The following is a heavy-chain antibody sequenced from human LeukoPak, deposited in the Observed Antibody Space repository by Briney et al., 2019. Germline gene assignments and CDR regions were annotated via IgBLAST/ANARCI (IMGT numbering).Heavy chain of an antibody. D-gene: IGHD5-12*01. CDR1: GDSVSSNSAA. J-gene: IGHJ4*02. CDR2: TYYRSKWSN. Sequence: SQTLSLTCAISGDSVSSNSAAWNWIRQSPSRGLEWLGRTYYRSKWSNNYAVSVKSRITINSDTSKNQFSLKLSSVTAADTAVYYCATYARNGYGYMLEYWGQGALVTVSS. V-gene: IGHV6-1*01. CDR3: ATYARNGYGYMLEY.